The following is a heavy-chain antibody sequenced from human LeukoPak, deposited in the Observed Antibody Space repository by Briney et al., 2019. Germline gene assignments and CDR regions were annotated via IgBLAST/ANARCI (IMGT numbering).Heavy chain of an antibody. CDR3: ASRPYDILTGYYGFDY. CDR2: MNPNSGNT. J-gene: IGHJ4*02. V-gene: IGHV1-8*01. CDR1: GYTFTSYD. Sequence: ASVKVSCKASGYTFTSYDINWVRQATGQGLEWMGWMNPNSGNTGYAQKFQGRVTMTRNTSISTAYMELSSLRSEDTAVYYCASRPYDILTGYYGFDYWGQGTLVTVSS. D-gene: IGHD3-9*01.